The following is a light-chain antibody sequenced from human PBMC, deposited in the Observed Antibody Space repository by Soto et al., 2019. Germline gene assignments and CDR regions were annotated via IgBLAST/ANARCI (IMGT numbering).Light chain of an antibody. CDR2: EVN. CDR1: SNDVGGYNY. J-gene: IGLJ3*02. Sequence: QSALTQPPSASGSPGQSVTISCTGSSNDVGGYNYVSWYQQHPGKAPKLMIYEVNKRPSGVPDRFSGSKSGNTASLTVSGLQADDEADYYCSSYTTSSSVLFGGGTKLTVL. CDR3: SSYTTSSSVL. V-gene: IGLV2-8*01.